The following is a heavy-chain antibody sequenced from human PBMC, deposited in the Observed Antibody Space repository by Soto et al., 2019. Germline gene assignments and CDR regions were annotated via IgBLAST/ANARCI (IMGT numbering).Heavy chain of an antibody. D-gene: IGHD2-2*01. Sequence: EVRLVESGGGLVKPGGSLRLSCAASGFTFSGYSLNWVRQTPGKGLEWVSSISSSSTYIYYADSVKGRFTISRDNAKKSLYLQMNSLRAEDTAVYYCATDSRFCTSTNFGHTALDIWGQGTMVTVSS. CDR1: GFTFSGYS. CDR3: ATDSRFCTSTNFGHTALDI. CDR2: ISSSSTYI. V-gene: IGHV3-21*01. J-gene: IGHJ3*02.